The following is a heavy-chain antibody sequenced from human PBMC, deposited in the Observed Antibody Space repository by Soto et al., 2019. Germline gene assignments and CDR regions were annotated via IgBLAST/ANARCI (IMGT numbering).Heavy chain of an antibody. CDR3: ARGGSVDY. CDR1: GYDFTTYG. J-gene: IGHJ4*02. CDR2: ISAHNGNT. D-gene: IGHD3-16*01. V-gene: IGHV1-18*01. Sequence: QVHPVQSGAEVKKPGASVKVSCKGSGYDFTTYGITWVRQAPGQGLEWMAWISAHNGNTDYAQKLQGRVTVTRDTATSTDYMELSSRRADDTALYYSARGGSVDYWGQGALVTVSS.